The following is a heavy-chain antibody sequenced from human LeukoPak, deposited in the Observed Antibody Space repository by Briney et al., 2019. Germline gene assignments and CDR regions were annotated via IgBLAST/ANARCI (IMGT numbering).Heavy chain of an antibody. Sequence: NPSETLSLTCTVSAGSISSYYWSWIRKPPGKGLEWIGDIYYSGSTNYNPSLRSRVSISVDTSKNQFSLKLTSVTAADTAVYYFAGVGDIASHREFWYFDLWGRGTLVTVSS. CDR1: AGSISSYY. CDR2: IYYSGST. J-gene: IGHJ2*01. CDR3: AGVGDIASHREFWYFDL. V-gene: IGHV4-59*01. D-gene: IGHD6-6*01.